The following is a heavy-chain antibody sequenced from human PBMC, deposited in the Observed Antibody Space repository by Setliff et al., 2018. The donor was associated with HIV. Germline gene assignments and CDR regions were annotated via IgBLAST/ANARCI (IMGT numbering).Heavy chain of an antibody. CDR3: ERQTPKSNGDTAVDC. Sequence: SETLSLTCTVSGSSISSDSYYWSWIRQPAGKGLEWIGHIYTSGSTNYNPSLRSRVTISVDTSKNQCSLNRISVTAADTAVYFWERQTPKSNGDTAVDCWGQGTLVTVSS. J-gene: IGHJ4*02. CDR1: GSSISSDSYY. CDR2: IYTSGST. D-gene: IGHD5-18*01. V-gene: IGHV4-61*09.